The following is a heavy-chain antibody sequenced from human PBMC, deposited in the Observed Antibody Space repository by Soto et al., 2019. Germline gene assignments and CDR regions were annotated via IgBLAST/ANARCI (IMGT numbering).Heavy chain of an antibody. V-gene: IGHV1-2*04. CDR3: ARAGMTTLSFGYYYGMDV. J-gene: IGHJ6*02. Sequence: ASVKVSCKASGYTFTSYYMHWVRQAPGQGLEWMGWINPNSGGTNYAQKFQGWVTMTRDTSINTAYMELSRLRSDDTAVYYCARAGMTTLSFGYYYGMDVWGQGTTVTVSS. CDR2: INPNSGGT. CDR1: GYTFTSYY. D-gene: IGHD3-16*01.